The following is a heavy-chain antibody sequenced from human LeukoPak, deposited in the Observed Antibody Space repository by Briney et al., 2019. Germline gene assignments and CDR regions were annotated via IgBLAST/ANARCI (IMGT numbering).Heavy chain of an antibody. J-gene: IGHJ6*02. Sequence: GGSLRLSCAASGFTFSSYAMHWVRQAPGKGLEYVSAISSNGGSTYYANSVKGRFTISRDNSKNTLYLQMGSLRAEDMAVYYCARGTAYYYDSSGTDVWGQGTTVTVS. CDR2: ISSNGGST. CDR3: ARGTAYYYDSSGTDV. D-gene: IGHD3-22*01. CDR1: GFTFSSYA. V-gene: IGHV3-64*01.